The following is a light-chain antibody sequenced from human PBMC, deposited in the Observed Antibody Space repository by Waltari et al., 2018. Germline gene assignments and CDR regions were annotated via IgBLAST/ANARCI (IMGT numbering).Light chain of an antibody. Sequence: RASQSISKYLAWYQQKPGQAPRLLIYHASSRAAGIPDRFSGSGSGTDFSLSISRLEPEGFAVYYCQHYESLPVTFGQGTKVEIK. CDR3: QHYESLPVT. J-gene: IGKJ1*01. CDR2: HAS. V-gene: IGKV3-20*01. CDR1: QSISKY.